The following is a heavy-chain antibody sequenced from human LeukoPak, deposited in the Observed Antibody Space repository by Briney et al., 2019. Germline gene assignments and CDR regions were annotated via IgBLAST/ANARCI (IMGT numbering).Heavy chain of an antibody. D-gene: IGHD2-2*03. J-gene: IGHJ4*02. V-gene: IGHV4-39*01. CDR2: INYSGDT. CDR3: ARVDIVVVPSAAFDF. CDR1: GGSISSSNYY. Sequence: SETLSLTCTVSGGSISSSNYYWGWIRQPPGKGLEWIGSINYSGDTYSNPSLKSRVTISVDTSKNQFSLKLSSVTAADTAVYYCARVDIVVVPSAAFDFWGQGTLVTVSS.